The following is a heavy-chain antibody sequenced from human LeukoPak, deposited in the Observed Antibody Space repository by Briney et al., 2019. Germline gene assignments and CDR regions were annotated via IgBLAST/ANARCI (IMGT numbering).Heavy chain of an antibody. CDR1: GVSISSYY. CDR3: ARGGYYDPPRDY. CDR2: ISYSGST. V-gene: IGHV4-59*01. J-gene: IGHJ4*02. D-gene: IGHD3-16*01. Sequence: ASETLSLTCTVSGVSISSYYWSWIRQPPGKGLEWIGYISYSGSTNYHPSLKSRVTISVDTSKNQFSLRLSSVTAADTAVYYCARGGYYDPPRDYWGQGTLVTVSS.